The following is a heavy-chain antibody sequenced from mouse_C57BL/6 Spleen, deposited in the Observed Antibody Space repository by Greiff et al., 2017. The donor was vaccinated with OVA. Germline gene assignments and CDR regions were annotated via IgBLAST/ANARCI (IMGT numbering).Heavy chain of an antibody. J-gene: IGHJ4*01. V-gene: IGHV5-6*02. Sequence: VKVVESGGDLVKPGGSLQLSCAASGFTFSSYGMSWVRQTPDKRLEWVATISSGGSYTYYPDSVKWRFTISRDNAKNTLYLQVSSLKSVDTAMYYCARLASKGGAMDDWGQGTSVTVSS. D-gene: IGHD2-10*02. CDR3: ARLASKGGAMDD. CDR2: ISSGGSYT. CDR1: GFTFSSYG.